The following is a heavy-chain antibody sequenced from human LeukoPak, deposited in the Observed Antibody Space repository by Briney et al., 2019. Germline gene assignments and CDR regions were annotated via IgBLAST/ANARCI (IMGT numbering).Heavy chain of an antibody. Sequence: SETLSLTCTVSGGSISSGDYYWSWIRQPPGKGLEWIGYIYYSGSTYYNPSLKSRVTISVDTSKNQFSLKLSSVTAADTAVYYCARAVVVVGAFDIWGQGTMVTVSS. V-gene: IGHV4-30-4*01. CDR3: ARAVVVVGAFDI. D-gene: IGHD2-21*01. CDR1: GGSISSGDYY. J-gene: IGHJ3*02. CDR2: IYYSGST.